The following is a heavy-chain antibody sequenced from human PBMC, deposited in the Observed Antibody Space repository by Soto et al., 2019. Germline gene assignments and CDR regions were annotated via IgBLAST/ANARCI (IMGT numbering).Heavy chain of an antibody. CDR2: IYYSGST. D-gene: IGHD6-19*01. CDR1: GGSISSYY. CDR3: ARGGSSGWYNYYYGMDV. Sequence: QVQLQESGPGLVKPSETLSLTCTVSGGSISSYYWSWIRQPPGKGLEWIGYIYYSGSTNYNPSLKCRVTISVDTSKNQFSLKLSSVTAADTAVYYCARGGSSGWYNYYYGMDVWGQGTTVTVSS. V-gene: IGHV4-59*01. J-gene: IGHJ6*02.